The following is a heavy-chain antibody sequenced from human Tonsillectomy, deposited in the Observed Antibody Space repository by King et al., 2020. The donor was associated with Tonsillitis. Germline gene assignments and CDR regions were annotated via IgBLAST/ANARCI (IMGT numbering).Heavy chain of an antibody. J-gene: IGHJ6*02. CDR2: IYYSGST. CDR1: GGSISSGDYY. V-gene: IGHV4-30-4*01. D-gene: IGHD4-17*01. CDR3: ARDPFDYGDYYYYYGMDV. Sequence: QLQESGPGLVKPSQTLSLTCTVSGGSISSGDYYWSWIRQPPGKGLEWIGYIYYSGSTYYNPSLKSRVTISVDTSKNQFSLKLSSVTAADTAVYYCARDPFDYGDYYYYYGMDVWGQGTTATVSS.